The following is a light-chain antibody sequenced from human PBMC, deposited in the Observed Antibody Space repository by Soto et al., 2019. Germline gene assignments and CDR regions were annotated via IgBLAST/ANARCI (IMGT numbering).Light chain of an antibody. CDR1: ISDVGSSGP. CDR2: EGS. Sequence: QSALTQPASVWRTPGKSITISCNGSISDVGSSGPVSWYQHHPGQVPKLIIYEGSRRPSGVSSRFSGSKTGNTASLTITGLQAEDEANYYCCSYVGARTYVFGTGTKVTVL. V-gene: IGLV2-23*01. CDR3: CSYVGARTYV. J-gene: IGLJ1*01.